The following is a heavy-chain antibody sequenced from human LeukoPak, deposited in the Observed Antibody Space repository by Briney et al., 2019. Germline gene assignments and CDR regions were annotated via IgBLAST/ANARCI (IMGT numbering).Heavy chain of an antibody. V-gene: IGHV4-59*01. CDR1: GVSISSNY. CDR3: ARVVYGGNFDY. Sequence: SETLSLTCTVSGVSISSNYWSWIRQPPGKGLEWIAYIYNSGSTNYTPSLTGRFTISVDTSKNQFSLKLSSVTAADPAVYYCARVVYGGNFDYWGQGTLVSVSS. CDR2: IYNSGST. D-gene: IGHD4-23*01. J-gene: IGHJ4*02.